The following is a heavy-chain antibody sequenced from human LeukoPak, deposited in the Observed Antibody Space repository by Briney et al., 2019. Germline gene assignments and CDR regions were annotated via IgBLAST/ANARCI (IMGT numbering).Heavy chain of an antibody. CDR1: GYTFTGYY. Sequence: GASVKVSCKTSGYTFTGYYMHWVRQAPGQGLEWMGWINPNSGGTKYAQKFQGRVTMTRDTSISTAYMELSRVTSDDTAVYYCARELLQENFDYWGQGTLVTVSS. J-gene: IGHJ4*02. V-gene: IGHV1-2*02. CDR2: INPNSGGT. D-gene: IGHD1-26*01. CDR3: ARELLQENFDY.